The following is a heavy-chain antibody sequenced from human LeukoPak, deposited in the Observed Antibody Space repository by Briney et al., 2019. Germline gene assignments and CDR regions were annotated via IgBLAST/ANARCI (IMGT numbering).Heavy chain of an antibody. J-gene: IGHJ4*02. V-gene: IGHV3-7*01. D-gene: IGHD2-2*01. CDR1: RFTFSNYW. CDR2: IKQDGSEK. Sequence: GGSLRLSCAASRFTFSNYWMSWVRQAPGKGLEWVANIKQDGSEKYYVDSVKGRFTISRDNAKNSLYLQMNSLRAEDTAVYYCARGPRRSIVVLPAAPDYYSDYWGQGILVTVSS. CDR3: ARGPRRSIVVLPAAPDYYSDY.